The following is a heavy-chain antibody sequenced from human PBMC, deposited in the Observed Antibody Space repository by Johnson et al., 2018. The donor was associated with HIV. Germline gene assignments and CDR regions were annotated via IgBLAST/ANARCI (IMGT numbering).Heavy chain of an antibody. CDR1: GFTFSGSA. CDR2: IRSKANSYAT. D-gene: IGHD3-3*01. CDR3: ARGGNGYYNFWCGYYRDAFDI. J-gene: IGHJ3*02. Sequence: VLLVESGGGLVQPGGSLKLSCAASGFTFSGSAMHWVRQASGKGLEWVGRIRSKANSYATAYAASVKGRFTISRDDSKNTAYLQMNSLKTEDTAGYYCARGGNGYYNFWCGYYRDAFDIWGQGTMVTVSS. V-gene: IGHV3-73*01.